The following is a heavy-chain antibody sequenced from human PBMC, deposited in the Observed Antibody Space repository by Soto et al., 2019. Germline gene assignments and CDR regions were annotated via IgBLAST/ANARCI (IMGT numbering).Heavy chain of an antibody. CDR1: GGSISSSSYY. J-gene: IGHJ6*03. V-gene: IGHV4-39*01. CDR2: IHDSGST. Sequence: PSETLSLTCTVSGGSISSSSYYWGWIRQPPGKGLEWIGGIHDSGSTYYNPSLKSRVTITVATSTNQFSLNLSSVTAADTAVYYFARRDGSWNFAYYYYYMDVWGKGTTVTVSS. D-gene: IGHD1-7*01. CDR3: ARRDGSWNFAYYYYYMDV.